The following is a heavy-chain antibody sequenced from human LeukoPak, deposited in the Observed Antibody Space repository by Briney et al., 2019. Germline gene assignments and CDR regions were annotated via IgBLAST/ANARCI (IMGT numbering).Heavy chain of an antibody. CDR1: GFTFTDYY. D-gene: IGHD6-19*01. CDR2: ISRSGSTI. Sequence: GGSLRLSCAASGFTFTDYYMSWIRQAPGKGLEWVSHISRSGSTIYYADSVKGRFTISRDNAKNSLHLQMNSLRAEDTAVYYCARGGDTSGWYSLTGDYWGQGTLVTVSS. J-gene: IGHJ4*02. V-gene: IGHV3-11*01. CDR3: ARGGDTSGWYSLTGDY.